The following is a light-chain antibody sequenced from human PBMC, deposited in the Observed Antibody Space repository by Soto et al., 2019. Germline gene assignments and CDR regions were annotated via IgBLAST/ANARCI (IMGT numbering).Light chain of an antibody. CDR2: AAS. CDR1: QGISSR. J-gene: IGKJ2*01. Sequence: DIQMTQSPSSLSASVGDRVTITCRASQGISSRLAWCQQRPGNLSKLLIYAASTLQSGVPSRFSGSGSGTAFSLLFSSLQPEDVASYYSQSYNGPPNTFGQGTKLQIK. CDR3: QSYNGPPNT. V-gene: IGKV1-27*01.